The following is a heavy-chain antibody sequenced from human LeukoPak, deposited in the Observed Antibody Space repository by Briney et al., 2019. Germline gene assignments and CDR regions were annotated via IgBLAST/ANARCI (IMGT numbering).Heavy chain of an antibody. V-gene: IGHV1-24*01. CDR1: GYTLTELS. CDR2: FDPEDGET. Sequence: ASVKVSCKVSGYTLTELSMHWVRQAPGKGLEWMGGFDPEDGETIYAQKFRGRVTMTEDTSTDTAYMELSSLRSEDTAVYYCATWLTYYYDSSGYPPANYWGQGTLVTVSS. J-gene: IGHJ4*02. D-gene: IGHD3-22*01. CDR3: ATWLTYYYDSSGYPPANY.